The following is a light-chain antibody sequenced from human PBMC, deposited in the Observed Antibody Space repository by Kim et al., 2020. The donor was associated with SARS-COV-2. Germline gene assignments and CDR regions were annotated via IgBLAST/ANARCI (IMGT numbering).Light chain of an antibody. CDR1: KLGDKY. Sequence: PGQTASITCSGYKLGDKYACWYQQKPGPSPVLVIYQDTKRPSGIPDRFSGSNSGNTATLTISGTQAMDEADYYCQAWDSSTASYVFGTGTKVTVL. V-gene: IGLV3-1*01. CDR3: QAWDSSTASYV. CDR2: QDT. J-gene: IGLJ1*01.